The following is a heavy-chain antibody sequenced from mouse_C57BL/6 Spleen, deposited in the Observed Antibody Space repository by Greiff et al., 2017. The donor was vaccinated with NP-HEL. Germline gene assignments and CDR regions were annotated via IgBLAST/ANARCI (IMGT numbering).Heavy chain of an antibody. Sequence: EVKLQESGPELVKPGDSVKISCKASGYSFTGYFMNWVMQSHGKSLEWIGRINPYNGDTFYNQKFKGKATLTVDKSSSTAHMELRSLTSEDSAVYYCARGDVFAYWGQGTLVTVSA. V-gene: IGHV1-20*01. CDR2: INPYNGDT. CDR1: GYSFTGYF. J-gene: IGHJ3*01. CDR3: ARGDVFAY.